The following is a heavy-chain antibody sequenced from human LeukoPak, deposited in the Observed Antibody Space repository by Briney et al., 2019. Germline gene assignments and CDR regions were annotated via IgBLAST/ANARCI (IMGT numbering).Heavy chain of an antibody. CDR3: AKDMRWGRLAGADDFDY. V-gene: IGHV3-23*01. Sequence: GGSLRLSCAASGFTFSTYAMNWVRQAPGKGLEWASGILGSGGNTYYADSVRGRFTISRDNSRNTLYLQINSLRAEDTAIYYCAKDMRWGRLAGADDFDYWGQGALVTVSS. D-gene: IGHD7-27*01. CDR2: ILGSGGNT. CDR1: GFTFSTYA. J-gene: IGHJ4*02.